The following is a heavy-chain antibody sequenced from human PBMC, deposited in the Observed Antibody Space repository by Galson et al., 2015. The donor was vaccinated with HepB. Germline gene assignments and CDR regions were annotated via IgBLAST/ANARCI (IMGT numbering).Heavy chain of an antibody. CDR3: TRLGDFSGYSSS. J-gene: IGHJ4*02. CDR1: GFTFSGSA. Sequence: LRLSCAASGFTFSGSAIHWVRQASGKGLEWVGRIRSKANDYATAYAASLKGRFTISRADSKNTAYLHMKSLKTENTAVYYCTRLGDFSGYSSSWGQGTLVTVSS. V-gene: IGHV3-73*01. CDR2: IRSKANDYAT. D-gene: IGHD6-13*01.